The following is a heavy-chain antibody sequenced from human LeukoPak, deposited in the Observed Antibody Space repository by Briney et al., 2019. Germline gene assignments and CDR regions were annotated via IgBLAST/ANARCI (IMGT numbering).Heavy chain of an antibody. J-gene: IGHJ4*02. Sequence: PSETLSLTCTVSGGSISSSSYYWGWIRQPPGKGLEWIGSIYYSGSTYYNPSLKSRVTISVDTSKNQFSLKLSSVTAADTAVYYCARLLDGYNYEVGFDYWGQGTLVTVSS. CDR1: GGSISSSSYY. V-gene: IGHV4-39*01. CDR2: IYYSGST. D-gene: IGHD5-24*01. CDR3: ARLLDGYNYEVGFDY.